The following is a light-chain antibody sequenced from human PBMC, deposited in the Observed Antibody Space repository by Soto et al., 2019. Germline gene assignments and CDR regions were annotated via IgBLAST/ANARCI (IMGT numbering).Light chain of an antibody. J-gene: IGKJ1*01. CDR3: QQYSDYPWT. Sequence: DIQMTQSPSTLSASVGDRVTITCRASQSISTWLAWYQQKPGKAPQVLIYKASTLESGVPSRFSGSGSGTEFILTISSLQPDDFAVYYCQQYSDYPWTVGQGTKTEIK. V-gene: IGKV1-5*03. CDR2: KAS. CDR1: QSISTW.